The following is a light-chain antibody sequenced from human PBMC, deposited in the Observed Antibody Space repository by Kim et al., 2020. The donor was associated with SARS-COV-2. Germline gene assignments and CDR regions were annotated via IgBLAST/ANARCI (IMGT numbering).Light chain of an antibody. CDR2: KAS. CDR3: QQYSSHPHT. J-gene: IGKJ2*01. Sequence: SASVGHRVTISCLASHNINSLLAWYQQRPGRAPHLLIFKASTLESGVPSRFSGSGSGTEFTLTINNLQPDDFATYHCQQYSSHPHTFGQGTKLEI. CDR1: HNINSL. V-gene: IGKV1-5*03.